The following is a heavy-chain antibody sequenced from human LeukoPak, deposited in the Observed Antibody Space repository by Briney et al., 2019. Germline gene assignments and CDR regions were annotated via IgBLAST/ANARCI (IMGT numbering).Heavy chain of an antibody. CDR1: GGSISSSSYY. CDR3: ARCRRVETYYYDSSGYHHDAFDI. J-gene: IGHJ3*02. Sequence: MTSETLSLTCTVSGGSISSSSYYWGWIRQPPGKGLEWIGSTYYSGSTYYNPSLKSRVTISVDTSKNQFSLKLSSVTAADTAVYYCARCRRVETYYYDSSGYHHDAFDIWGQGTMVTVS. D-gene: IGHD3-22*01. V-gene: IGHV4-39*01. CDR2: TYYSGST.